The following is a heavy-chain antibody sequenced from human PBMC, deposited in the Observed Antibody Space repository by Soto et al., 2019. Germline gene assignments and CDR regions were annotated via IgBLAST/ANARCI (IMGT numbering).Heavy chain of an antibody. J-gene: IGHJ4*02. Sequence: GGSLRLSCAASGFTFSSYAMSWVRQAPGKGLEWVSGINGGGGSTYYADSVNGRFTISRDNSKNTLYLQMNSLRAEDTAVYYCAKDRGSGWYIFDYWGQGTLVTVSS. CDR2: INGGGGST. D-gene: IGHD6-19*01. V-gene: IGHV3-23*01. CDR1: GFTFSSYA. CDR3: AKDRGSGWYIFDY.